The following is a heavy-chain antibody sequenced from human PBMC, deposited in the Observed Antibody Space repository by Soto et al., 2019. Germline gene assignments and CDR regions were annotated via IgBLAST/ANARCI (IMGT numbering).Heavy chain of an antibody. CDR1: GFTFSSYA. D-gene: IGHD2-2*01. CDR3: ALRVVPAAIGEDRFDP. CDR2: ISGSGGST. V-gene: IGHV3-23*01. Sequence: GGSLRLSCAASGFTFSSYAMSWVRQAPGKGLEWVSAISGSGGSTYYAGSVKGRFTISRDNSKNTLYLQMNSLRAEDTAVYYCALRVVPAAIGEDRFDPWGQGTLVTVSS. J-gene: IGHJ5*02.